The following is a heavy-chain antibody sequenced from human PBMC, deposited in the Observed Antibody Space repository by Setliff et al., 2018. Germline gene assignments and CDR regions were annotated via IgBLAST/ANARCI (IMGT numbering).Heavy chain of an antibody. J-gene: IGHJ4*02. V-gene: IGHV2-5*01. CDR1: GFSLTTSGVG. Sequence: SGPTLVNPTQTLTLTCSFSGFSLTTSGVGVGWIRQPPGKALEWLALVYWNDDKRYSPSLKSSLRSDDMAIYYCARGYCDGIGCPAPLYYFDSWGQGTLVTVSS. D-gene: IGHD2-21*01. CDR2: VYWNDDK. CDR3: S.